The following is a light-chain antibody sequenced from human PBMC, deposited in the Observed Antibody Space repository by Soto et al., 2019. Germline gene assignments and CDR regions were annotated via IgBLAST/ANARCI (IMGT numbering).Light chain of an antibody. J-gene: IGLJ1*01. V-gene: IGLV2-14*03. CDR2: YVT. CDR3: SSYSTSNTEA. Sequence: QSVLTQPASVSGSPGQSITISCIGTSRDVGAFNYVSWYQHHPGKAPKLIIYYVTDRPSGVSNRFSASKSGNTASLTISGLQAEDEADYYCSSYSTSNTEAFGTGTKLTV. CDR1: SRDVGAFNY.